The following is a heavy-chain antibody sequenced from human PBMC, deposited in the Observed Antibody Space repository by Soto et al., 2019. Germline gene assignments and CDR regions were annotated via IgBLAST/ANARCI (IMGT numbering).Heavy chain of an antibody. V-gene: IGHV4-39*01. Sequence: SDTLSLTCTVSGGSISISSYYWGWILHPPGKGLEWIGSIYYSGSTYYNPSLKSRVTITVDTSKNQFSLKLSSVTAADTAVYYCARQAYCSSTSCYVDLYYYYYMDVWGKGTTVTVSS. D-gene: IGHD2-2*01. J-gene: IGHJ6*03. CDR1: GGSISISSYY. CDR3: ARQAYCSSTSCYVDLYYYYYMDV. CDR2: IYYSGST.